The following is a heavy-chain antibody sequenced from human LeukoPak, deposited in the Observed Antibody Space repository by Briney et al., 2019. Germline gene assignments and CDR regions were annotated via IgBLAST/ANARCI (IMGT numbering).Heavy chain of an antibody. V-gene: IGHV1-69*04. J-gene: IGHJ4*02. D-gene: IGHD3-3*01. CDR1: GGTFSSYA. Sequence: GASVKVPCKASGGTFSSYAISWVRQAPGQGLEWMGRIIPILGIANYARKFQGRVTITADKSTSTAYMELSSLRSEDTAVYYCFTIFGVGSHDYWGQGTLVTVSS. CDR2: IIPILGIA. CDR3: FTIFGVGSHDY.